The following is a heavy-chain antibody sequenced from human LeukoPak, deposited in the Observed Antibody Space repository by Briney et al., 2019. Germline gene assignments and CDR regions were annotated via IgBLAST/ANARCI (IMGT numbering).Heavy chain of an antibody. CDR1: GFTFSSYE. J-gene: IGHJ4*02. D-gene: IGHD4-17*01. Sequence: QPGGSLRLSCAASGFTFSSYEMNWVRQAPGKGLEWVSYISSSGSTIYYADSVKGRFTISRDNAKNSLYPQMNSLRAEDTAVYYCARGLDYGDYFDYWGQGTLVTVSS. V-gene: IGHV3-48*03. CDR3: ARGLDYGDYFDY. CDR2: ISSSGSTI.